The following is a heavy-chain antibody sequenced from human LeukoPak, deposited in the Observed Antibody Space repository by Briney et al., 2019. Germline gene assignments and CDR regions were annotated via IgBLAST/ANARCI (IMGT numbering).Heavy chain of an antibody. V-gene: IGHV3-23*01. J-gene: IGHJ4*02. CDR1: GFTFSSYA. D-gene: IGHD1-20*01. Sequence: GSLRLSCAASGFTFSSYAMSWVRQAPGKGLEWVSAISGSGGSTYYADSVKGRFTISRDNSKNTLYLQMNSLRAEDTAVYYCAKAHNWNDVGYYFDYWGQGTLVTVSS. CDR3: AKAHNWNDVGYYFDY. CDR2: ISGSGGST.